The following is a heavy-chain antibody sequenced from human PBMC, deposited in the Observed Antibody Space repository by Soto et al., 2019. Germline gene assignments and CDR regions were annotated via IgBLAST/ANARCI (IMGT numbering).Heavy chain of an antibody. V-gene: IGHV3-53*01. J-gene: IGHJ3*02. Sequence: GGSLRLSGAGCGFTVSSNYISWVRQAPGKGLEWVSVIYSGGITYYADSVKGRFTISRDNSKNTLYLQMNSLRAEDTAVYYCARDRYSSSSGDAFDIWGQGTIVTVSS. CDR1: GFTVSSNY. CDR2: IYSGGIT. D-gene: IGHD6-6*01. CDR3: ARDRYSSSSGDAFDI.